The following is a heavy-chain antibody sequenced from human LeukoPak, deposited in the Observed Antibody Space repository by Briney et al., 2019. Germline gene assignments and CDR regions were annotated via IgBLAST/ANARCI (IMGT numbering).Heavy chain of an antibody. CDR2: ISATGNTI. J-gene: IGHJ4*02. V-gene: IGHV3-48*04. CDR3: ARDKEVGATRLDY. CDR1: GFTFSSYA. D-gene: IGHD1-26*01. Sequence: GGSLRLSCAASGFTFSSYAMTWIRQAPGKGLEWLSYISATGNTIYDADSVKGRFTISRDNAKNSLYLQMNSLRAEDTAVYYCARDKEVGATRLDYWGQGTLVTVSS.